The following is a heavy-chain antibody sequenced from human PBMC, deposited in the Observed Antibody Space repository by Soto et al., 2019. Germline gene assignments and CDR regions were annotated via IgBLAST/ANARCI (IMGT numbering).Heavy chain of an antibody. CDR1: GFTFSSYS. V-gene: IGHV3-21*01. D-gene: IGHD6-19*01. J-gene: IGHJ4*02. CDR3: ARDGYSSGWDYFDY. Sequence: EVQLVESGGGLVKPGGSLRLSCAAPGFTFSSYSMNWVRQAPGKGLEWVSSISSSSSYIYYADSVKGRFTISRDNAKNSLYLQMNSLRAEDTAVYYCARDGYSSGWDYFDYWGQGTLVTVSS. CDR2: ISSSSSYI.